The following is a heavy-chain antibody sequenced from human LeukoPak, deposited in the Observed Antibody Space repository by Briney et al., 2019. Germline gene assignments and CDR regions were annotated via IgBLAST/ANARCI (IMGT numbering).Heavy chain of an antibody. CDR3: AREGLNTYDYLTYYYYYYMDV. D-gene: IGHD4-11*01. V-gene: IGHV3-21*01. Sequence: SPGGSLRLSCAASGFTFSTYNMNWVRQAPGKGLEWVSSISSSSSYIYYADSVKGRFTISRDNAKNSLYLQMNSLRAEDTAVYYCAREGLNTYDYLTYYYYYYMDVWGKGTTVTVSS. CDR1: GFTFSTYN. J-gene: IGHJ6*03. CDR2: ISSSSSYI.